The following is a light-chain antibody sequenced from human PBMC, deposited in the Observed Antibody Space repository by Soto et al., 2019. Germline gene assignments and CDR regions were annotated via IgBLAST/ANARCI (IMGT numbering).Light chain of an antibody. Sequence: DIQMTQSPSFLSASVGAKVTITCLATESVSKWLAWYQEKPGNPPRPLIFDASTLESGVPSRFSGSGSGTEFTLTISSLQADDFAIYYCQQYNTYSWTFGQGTKVDIK. CDR2: DAS. V-gene: IGKV1-5*01. CDR3: QQYNTYSWT. CDR1: ESVSKW. J-gene: IGKJ1*01.